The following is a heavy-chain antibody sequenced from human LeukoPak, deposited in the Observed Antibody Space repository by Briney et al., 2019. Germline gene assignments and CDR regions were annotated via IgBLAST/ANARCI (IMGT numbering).Heavy chain of an antibody. CDR1: GYSFSDYW. CDR2: IYPGDSDT. V-gene: IGHV5-51*01. D-gene: IGHD1-26*01. J-gene: IGHJ3*02. CDR3: ARHEWELPQDAFDI. Sequence: GEPLKISCKGSGYSFSDYWIGWVRQMPGKGLEWMGIIYPGDSDTRYSPSFQGQVTISADKSISTAYLQWSSLKASDTAMYYCARHEWELPQDAFDIWGQGTMVTVSS.